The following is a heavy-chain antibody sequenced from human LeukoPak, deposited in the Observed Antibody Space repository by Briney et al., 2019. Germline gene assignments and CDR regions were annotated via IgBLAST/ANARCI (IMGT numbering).Heavy chain of an antibody. Sequence: SETLSLTCTVSGGSISSGSYYWGWLRQPAGRGLEWIGRIYTSGSTNYSPSLKSRVSISLDTSKNQFSLNLSSVTAADTAVYYCARDSHSSGWTYFDSWGQGTLVTVSS. CDR3: ARDSHSSGWTYFDS. D-gene: IGHD6-19*01. V-gene: IGHV4-61*02. CDR1: GGSISSGSYY. CDR2: IYTSGST. J-gene: IGHJ4*02.